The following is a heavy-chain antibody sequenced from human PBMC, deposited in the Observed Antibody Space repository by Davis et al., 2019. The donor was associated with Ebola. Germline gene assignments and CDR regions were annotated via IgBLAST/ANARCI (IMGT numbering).Heavy chain of an antibody. CDR1: GGSFSGYY. J-gene: IGHJ4*02. D-gene: IGHD5-18*01. V-gene: IGHV4-30-4*01. CDR2: IYYSGST. CDR3: ARSAMGSYYFDY. Sequence: MPSETLSLTCAVYGGSFSGYYWSWIRQPPGKGLGWIGYIYYSGSTYYNPSLKSRVTISVDTSKNQFSLKLSSVTAADTAVYYCARSAMGSYYFDYWGQGTLVTVSS.